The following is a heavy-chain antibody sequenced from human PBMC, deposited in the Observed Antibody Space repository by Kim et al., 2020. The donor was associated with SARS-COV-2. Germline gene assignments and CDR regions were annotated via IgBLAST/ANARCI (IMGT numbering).Heavy chain of an antibody. CDR2: IGNDGSKV. CDR3: ARDNWYSYEYVSAYYGMDV. V-gene: IGHV3-33*01. CDR1: GFSFSNYG. J-gene: IGHJ6*02. D-gene: IGHD5-18*01. Sequence: GGSLRLSCAASGFSFSNYGMHWVRQAPGKGLEWVAIIGNDGSKVSYGDSVKGRFTISRDNSKNMLYLEMSSLRAEDTAVYYCARDNWYSYEYVSAYYGMDVWGQGTTVTVSS.